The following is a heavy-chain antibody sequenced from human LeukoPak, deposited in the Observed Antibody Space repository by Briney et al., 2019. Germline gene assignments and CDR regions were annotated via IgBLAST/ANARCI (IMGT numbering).Heavy chain of an antibody. J-gene: IGHJ6*02. CDR1: GGSFSGYY. D-gene: IGHD5-12*01. V-gene: IGHV4-34*01. Sequence: KPSETLSLTCAVYGGSFSGYYWSWIRQPPGKGLEWIGEINHSGSTNYNPSLKSRVTISVDTSKDQFSLKLSSVTAADTAVYYCASLKGEYSGYDSSYYYYGMDVWGQGTTVTVSS. CDR3: ASLKGEYSGYDSSYYYYGMDV. CDR2: INHSGST.